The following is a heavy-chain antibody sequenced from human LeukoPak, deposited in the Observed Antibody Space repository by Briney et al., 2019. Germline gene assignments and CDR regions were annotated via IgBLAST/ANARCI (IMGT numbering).Heavy chain of an antibody. D-gene: IGHD2-2*01. Sequence: PGGSLRLSCAASGFTFSSCAMSWVRQAPGKGLEWVSDISGSAVSTYYADAVKGRFTISRDNSKNTLYLQMNSLRAEDTAVYYCARSRSSSWVFDAFDMWGQGTMVTVSS. J-gene: IGHJ3*02. CDR1: GFTFSSCA. V-gene: IGHV3-23*01. CDR3: ARSRSSSWVFDAFDM. CDR2: ISGSAVST.